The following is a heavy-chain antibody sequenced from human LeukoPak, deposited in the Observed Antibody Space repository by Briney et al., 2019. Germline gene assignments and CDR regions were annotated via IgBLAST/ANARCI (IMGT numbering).Heavy chain of an antibody. CDR2: INPNSGGT. J-gene: IGHJ4*02. D-gene: IGHD2-8*01. V-gene: IGHV1-2*02. CDR1: GYTFTGYY. CDR3: AREEGHCTNGVCYSDFDY. Sequence: ASVKVSCKASGYTFTGYYMHWVRQAPGQGLEWMGWINPNSGGTNYAQKFQGRVTMTRDTSISTAYMELSRLRSDDTAVYYCAREEGHCTNGVCYSDFDYWGQGTLVTVSS.